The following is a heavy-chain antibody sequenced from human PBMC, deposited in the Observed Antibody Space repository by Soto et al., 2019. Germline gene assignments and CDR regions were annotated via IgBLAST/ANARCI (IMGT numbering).Heavy chain of an antibody. J-gene: IGHJ4*02. CDR1: GFTFGSYG. V-gene: IGHV3-23*01. CDR3: AKVGLSGYNYFDY. D-gene: IGHD5-18*01. CDR2: ISGSGGIT. Sequence: GGSLRLSCAASGFTFGSYGLSWVRQAPGKGLEWVSGISGSGGITYYAEYVKGRFTMSRDNSKNTLYLQMNSLRPEDTAVYYCAKVGLSGYNYFDYWGQATLVTVSS.